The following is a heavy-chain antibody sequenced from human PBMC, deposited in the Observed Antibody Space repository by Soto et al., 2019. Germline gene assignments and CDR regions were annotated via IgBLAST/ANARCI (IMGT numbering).Heavy chain of an antibody. V-gene: IGHV1-2*04. D-gene: IGHD6-13*01. CDR3: AIAIPSSGWSPFDY. J-gene: IGHJ4*02. CDR2: INPNNGGT. CDR1: GYSFTDYY. Sequence: QVQLVQYGTEVKKPGASVKVACKAFGYSFTDYYIHWVRQAPGQGLEWLGWINPNNGGTDYAQKFRDWVTITRDTSIITAYMELKRLRSDDTAVYYCAIAIPSSGWSPFDYWGQGTLVTVSS.